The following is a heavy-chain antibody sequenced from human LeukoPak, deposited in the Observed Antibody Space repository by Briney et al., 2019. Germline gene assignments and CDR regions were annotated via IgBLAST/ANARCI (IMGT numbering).Heavy chain of an antibody. V-gene: IGHV3-64*01. J-gene: IGHJ4*02. CDR3: AKGRRRIAAAGTGDY. Sequence: GGSLRLSCAASGFTFSSYAMHWVRQAPGKGLEYVSAISSNGGSTYYANSVKGRFTISRDNSKNTLFLLMNSLRAEDTAVYYCAKGRRRIAAAGTGDYWGQGTLVTVSS. CDR1: GFTFSSYA. D-gene: IGHD6-13*01. CDR2: ISSNGGST.